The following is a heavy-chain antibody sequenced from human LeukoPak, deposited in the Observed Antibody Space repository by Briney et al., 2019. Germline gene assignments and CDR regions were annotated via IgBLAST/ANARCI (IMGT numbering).Heavy chain of an antibody. J-gene: IGHJ4*02. CDR2: INPSGGST. D-gene: IGHD4-11*01. Sequence: ASVKVSCKASGYTFTSYYMHWVRQAPGQGLEWMGIINPSGGSTSYAQKFQGRVTMTRDTSISTAYMELSRLRSDDTAVYYCASNYRDYSNPFDYWGQGTLVTVSS. CDR3: ASNYRDYSNPFDY. CDR1: GYTFTSYY. V-gene: IGHV1-46*01.